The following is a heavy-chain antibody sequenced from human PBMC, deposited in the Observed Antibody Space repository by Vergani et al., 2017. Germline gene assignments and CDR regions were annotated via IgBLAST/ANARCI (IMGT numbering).Heavy chain of an antibody. D-gene: IGHD2-2*01. J-gene: IGHJ3*02. CDR1: GFTFSGSA. CDR2: IRSKANSYAT. V-gene: IGHV3-73*01. Sequence: EVQLLESGGGLVQPGGSLKLSCAASGFTFSGSAMHWVRQASGKGLEWVGRIRSKANSYATAYAASVKGRFTISRDDSKNTAYLQMNSLKTEDTAVYYCAREGVVVPAANIPRSAVAGSDAFDIWGQGTMVTVSS. CDR3: AREGVVVPAANIPRSAVAGSDAFDI.